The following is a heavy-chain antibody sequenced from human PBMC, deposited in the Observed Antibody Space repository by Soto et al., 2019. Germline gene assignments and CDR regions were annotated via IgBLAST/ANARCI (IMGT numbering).Heavy chain of an antibody. CDR1: GGSSSTCDYY. Sequence: SETLSLTCTVSGGSSSTCDYYWGWVRQPPGKGLAWIGSICSSGTTYYNPSLKGRATISVDTSKNHFSLRLSSVTAADTAVYYCARHRRETGKYAQPLEFWGQGTLVTVSS. V-gene: IGHV4-39*01. D-gene: IGHD1-1*01. CDR2: ICSSGTT. J-gene: IGHJ4*02. CDR3: ARHRRETGKYAQPLEF.